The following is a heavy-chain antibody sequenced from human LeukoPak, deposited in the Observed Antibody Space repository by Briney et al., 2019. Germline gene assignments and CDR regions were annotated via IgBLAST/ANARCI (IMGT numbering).Heavy chain of an antibody. D-gene: IGHD6-13*01. CDR2: IGSSSSYI. V-gene: IGHV3-21*01. CDR1: GFTFSSYS. Sequence: GGSLRLSCAASGFTFSSYSMNWVRQAPGKGLEWVSSIGSSSSYIYYADSVKGRFTISRDNAKNSLYLQMNSLRAEDTAVYYCARVDLHSSSWYEFWGQGTLVTVSS. CDR3: ARVDLHSSSWYEF. J-gene: IGHJ5*01.